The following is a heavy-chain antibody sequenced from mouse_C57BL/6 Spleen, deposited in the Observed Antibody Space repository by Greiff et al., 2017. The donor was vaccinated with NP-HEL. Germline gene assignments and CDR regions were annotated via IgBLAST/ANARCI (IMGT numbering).Heavy chain of an antibody. CDR3: ARDPQTGTYFDV. J-gene: IGHJ1*03. CDR2: ISDGGSYT. V-gene: IGHV5-4*01. D-gene: IGHD4-1*01. Sequence: EVKLVESGGGLVKPGGSLKLSCAASGFTFSSYAMSWVRQTPEKRLEWVATISDGGSYTYYPDNVKGRFTISRDNAKNNLYLQMSHLKSEDTAMYYCARDPQTGTYFDVWGTGTTVTVSS. CDR1: GFTFSSYA.